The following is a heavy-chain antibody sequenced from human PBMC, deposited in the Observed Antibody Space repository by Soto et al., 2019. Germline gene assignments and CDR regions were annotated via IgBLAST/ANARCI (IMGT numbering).Heavy chain of an antibody. V-gene: IGHV3-7*03. Sequence: PGGSLRLSCAASGFTFSSYWMSWVRQAPGKGLEWVANIKQDGSEKYYVDSVKGRFTISRDNAKNSLYLQMNSLRAEDTAVYYCARAGKMELRSHGYYFDYWGQGTLVTVSS. J-gene: IGHJ4*02. CDR2: IKQDGSEK. CDR3: ARAGKMELRSHGYYFDY. D-gene: IGHD1-7*01. CDR1: GFTFSSYW.